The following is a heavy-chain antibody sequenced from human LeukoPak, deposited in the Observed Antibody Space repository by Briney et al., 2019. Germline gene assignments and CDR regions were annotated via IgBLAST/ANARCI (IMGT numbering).Heavy chain of an antibody. J-gene: IGHJ4*02. CDR1: GFTFSSYE. CDR3: TRVKISGPGSYIPDY. Sequence: GGSLRLSCAASGFTFSSYEMNWVRQAPGKGLEWVGRIRSKANSYTTEYAASVKGRFTISGDDSQNSLYLQMNSLTMEDTAVYYCTRVKISGPGSYIPDYWGQGTLVTVSS. D-gene: IGHD3-10*01. CDR2: IRSKANSYTT. V-gene: IGHV3-72*01.